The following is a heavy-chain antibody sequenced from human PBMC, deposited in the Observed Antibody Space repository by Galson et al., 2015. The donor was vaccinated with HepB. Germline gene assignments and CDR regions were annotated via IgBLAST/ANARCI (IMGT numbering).Heavy chain of an antibody. CDR3: ATDSSGYYYFDY. CDR2: ISGYSGDT. D-gene: IGHD3-22*01. J-gene: IGHJ4*02. Sequence: SVKVSCKASGYTFSSYGISWVRQAPGQGPEWMGWISGYSGDTNYAQNFQGRVTMTTDTSTSIAYMELRSLRSDDTAVYYCATDSSGYYYFDYWGQGTLVIVSS. CDR1: GYTFSSYG. V-gene: IGHV1-18*01.